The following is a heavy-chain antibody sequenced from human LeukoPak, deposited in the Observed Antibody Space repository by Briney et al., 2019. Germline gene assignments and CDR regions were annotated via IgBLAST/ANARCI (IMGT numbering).Heavy chain of an antibody. D-gene: IGHD6-19*01. CDR2: IRQDGNEM. CDR1: GFSFSSYW. V-gene: IGHV3-7*01. Sequence: GGSLRLSCAASGFSFSSYWMTWVRQAPGGGLEWLANIRQDGNEMYYVDSVKGRFTISRDNAKNSLYLQMNSLRAEDTAVYYCASVAGTSDYWGQGTLVTVSS. CDR3: ASVAGTSDY. J-gene: IGHJ4*02.